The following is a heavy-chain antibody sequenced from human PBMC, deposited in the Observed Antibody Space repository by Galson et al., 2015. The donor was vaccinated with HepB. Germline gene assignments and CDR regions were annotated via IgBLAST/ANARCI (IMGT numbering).Heavy chain of an antibody. CDR2: INPSGGST. Sequence: SVKVSCKASGYTFTSYYMHWVRQAPGQGLEWMGIINPSGGSTSYAQKLQGRVTMTRDTSTSPVYMELSSLRSEDTAVYYCARADMGFGELSGYYYYGMDVWGQGTTVTVSS. V-gene: IGHV1-46*04. CDR1: GYTFTSYY. D-gene: IGHD3-10*01. J-gene: IGHJ6*02. CDR3: ARADMGFGELSGYYYYGMDV.